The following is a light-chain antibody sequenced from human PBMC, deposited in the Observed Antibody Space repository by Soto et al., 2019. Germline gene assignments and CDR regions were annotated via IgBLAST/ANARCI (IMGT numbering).Light chain of an antibody. CDR2: TNN. CDR3: AAWDDTGNGPA. CDR1: SSNIGRNT. V-gene: IGLV1-44*01. Sequence: QSVLTQPPSASGTPGQTVTISCSASSSNIGRNTVTWYQRLPGTAPKLLIHTNNYRPSGVPDRFSGSRSGTSASLAISGLQSGDEADYYCAAWDDTGNGPAFGGGTKLTVL. J-gene: IGLJ2*01.